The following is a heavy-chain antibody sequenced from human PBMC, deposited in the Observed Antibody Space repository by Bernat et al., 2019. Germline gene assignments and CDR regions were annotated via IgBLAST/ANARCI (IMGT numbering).Heavy chain of an antibody. CDR1: GFTFGDYA. CDR2: IRSKAYGGTT. CDR3: TTVDTAMVFGVNYYFDY. V-gene: IGHV3-49*03. D-gene: IGHD5-18*01. Sequence: EVQLVESGGGLVQPGRSLRLSCTASGFTFGDYAMSWFRQAPGKGLEWVGFIRSKAYGGTTEYAASVKGRFTISRDDSKSIAYLQMNSLKTEDTAVYYCTTVDTAMVFGVNYYFDYWGQGTLVTVSS. J-gene: IGHJ4*02.